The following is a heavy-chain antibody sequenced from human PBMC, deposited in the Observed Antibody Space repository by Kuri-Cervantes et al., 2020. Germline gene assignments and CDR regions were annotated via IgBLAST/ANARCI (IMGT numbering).Heavy chain of an antibody. J-gene: IGHJ4*02. Sequence: ASVKVSCKASGYSFTDYHIHWVRQAPGQGLEWMGWINPKTGDTNYAQTFQGGVTMTRDTSITTAYMELSRLRSDDTAMDYCARETYTYGKHLDFWGQGTLVTVSS. CDR2: INPKTGDT. V-gene: IGHV1-2*02. CDR1: GYSFTDYH. CDR3: ARETYTYGKHLDF. D-gene: IGHD5-18*01.